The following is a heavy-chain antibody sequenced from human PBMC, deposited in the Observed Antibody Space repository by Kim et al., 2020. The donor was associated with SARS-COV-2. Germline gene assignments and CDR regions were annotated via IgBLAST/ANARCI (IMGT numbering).Heavy chain of an antibody. CDR3: AKAGAADTLDAMDV. J-gene: IGHJ6*02. V-gene: IGHV3-23*01. D-gene: IGHD1-26*01. CDR2: ISGGGST. Sequence: GGSLRLSCAASGFTFSDFAMNWVRQPPGKGLEWVSAISGGGSTYYADSVQGRFTISRDNSKNTLFLQMDSLRAEDTAVYFCAKAGAADTLDAMDVWGQGT. CDR1: GFTFSDFA.